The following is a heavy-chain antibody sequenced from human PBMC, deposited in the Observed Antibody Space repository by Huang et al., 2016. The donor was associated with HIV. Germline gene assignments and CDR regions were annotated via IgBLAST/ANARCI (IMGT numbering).Heavy chain of an antibody. CDR1: GYRFASYG. V-gene: IGHV1-18*04. Sequence: SKASGYRFASYGVSWVRQGPGQGLEWMGWISGYNANINYAKKFQGRVTISADTSTNTAYMELRSLRSDDTAVYYCARSYYYDSSGYWDFWGQGTQVTVSS. CDR2: ISGYNANI. J-gene: IGHJ4*02. CDR3: ARSYYYDSSGYWDF. D-gene: IGHD3-22*01.